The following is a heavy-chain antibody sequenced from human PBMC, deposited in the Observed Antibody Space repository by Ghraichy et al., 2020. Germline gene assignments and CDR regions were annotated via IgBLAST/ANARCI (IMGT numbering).Heavy chain of an antibody. D-gene: IGHD6-19*01. CDR3: ARDLGIAVAGQLLSYGMDV. CDR1: GYTFTSYG. J-gene: IGHJ6*02. V-gene: IGHV1-18*04. CDR2: ISAYNGNT. Sequence: ASVKVSCKASGYTFTSYGISWVRQAPGQGLEWMGWISAYNGNTNYAQKLQGRVTMTTDTSTSTAYMELRSLRSDDTAVYYCARDLGIAVAGQLLSYGMDVWGQGTTVTVSS.